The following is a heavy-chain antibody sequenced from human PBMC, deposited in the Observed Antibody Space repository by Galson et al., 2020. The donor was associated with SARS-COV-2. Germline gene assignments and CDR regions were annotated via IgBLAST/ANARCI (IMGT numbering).Heavy chain of an antibody. CDR1: GFTFSSYS. J-gene: IGHJ4*02. Sequence: AGSLRLSCAASGFTFSSYSMNWVRQAPGKGLEWVSSISSSSSYIYYADSVKGRFTISRDNAKNSLYLQMNSLRAEDTAVYYCARALVGGSYMMEGYFDYWGQGTLVTVSS. D-gene: IGHD1-26*01. CDR3: ARALVGGSYMMEGYFDY. CDR2: ISSSSSYI. V-gene: IGHV3-21*01.